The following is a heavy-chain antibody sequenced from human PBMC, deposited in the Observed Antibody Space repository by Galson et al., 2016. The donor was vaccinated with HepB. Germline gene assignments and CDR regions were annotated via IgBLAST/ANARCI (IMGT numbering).Heavy chain of an antibody. CDR2: MNPNSGKT. CDR3: ASEGAVVGRYAMDV. Sequence: SVKVSCKASGFTFTTYDLNWVRQASGQGLEWMGWMNPNSGKTGYAQHFQGRVTMTRNMSIHKAYLELNSLRSEDTAVYYCASEGAVVGRYAMDVWGQGTTVIVSS. D-gene: IGHD1-26*01. V-gene: IGHV1-8*01. J-gene: IGHJ6*02. CDR1: GFTFTTYD.